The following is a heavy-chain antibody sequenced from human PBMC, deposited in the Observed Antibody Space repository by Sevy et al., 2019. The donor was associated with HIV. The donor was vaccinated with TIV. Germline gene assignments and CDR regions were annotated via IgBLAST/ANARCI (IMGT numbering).Heavy chain of an antibody. D-gene: IGHD3-22*01. J-gene: IGHJ4*02. CDR3: ARDRPWDSFNNLDY. CDR1: GFTFISYE. CDR2: ISRSGDTK. Sequence: GGSLRLSCAASGFTFISYEMNWVRQAPGKGLEWISYISRSGDTKYYAESVKGRFTISRDNAKNSLYLHMNSLRAEDTAVYYCARDRPWDSFNNLDYWGQGTLVTVSS. V-gene: IGHV3-48*03.